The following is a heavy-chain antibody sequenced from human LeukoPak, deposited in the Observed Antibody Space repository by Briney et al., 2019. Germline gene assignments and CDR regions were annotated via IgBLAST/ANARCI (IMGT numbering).Heavy chain of an antibody. V-gene: IGHV3-21*01. CDR2: ISSSSSYI. CDR3: AREMATITCFDY. Sequence: PGGSLRLSCAASGFTFSSYSMNWVRQAPGKGLEWVSSISSSSSYIYYADSVKGRFTISRDNAKNSLYLQMNSLRAEDTAVYYCAREMATITCFDYWGQGTPVTVSS. D-gene: IGHD5-24*01. J-gene: IGHJ4*02. CDR1: GFTFSSYS.